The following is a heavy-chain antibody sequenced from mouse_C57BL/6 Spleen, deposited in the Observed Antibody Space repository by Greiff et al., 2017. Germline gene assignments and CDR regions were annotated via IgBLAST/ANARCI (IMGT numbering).Heavy chain of an antibody. J-gene: IGHJ2*01. CDR1: GYSFTDYN. CDR3: ARSMYYYGSSYD. CDR2: FNPNYGTT. D-gene: IGHD1-1*01. Sequence: VQLQQSGPELVKPGASVKISCKASGYSFTDYNMNWVKQSNGKSLEWIGVFNPNYGTTSYNQKFKGKATLTVEQSSSTAYMELNSLTSDDSVVYCGARSMYYYGSSYDWGQGTTLTVSS. V-gene: IGHV1-39*01.